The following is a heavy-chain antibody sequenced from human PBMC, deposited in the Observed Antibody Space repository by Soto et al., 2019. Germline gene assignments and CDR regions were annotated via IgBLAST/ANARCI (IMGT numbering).Heavy chain of an antibody. V-gene: IGHV3-48*02. Sequence: GGSLRLSCAASGFTFSSYSMNWVRQAPGKGLEWVSYISSSSTIYYADSVKGRFTISRDNAKNSLYLQMNSLRDEDTAVYYCARGPYYDFWSGYYPFDYWGQGTLVTVSS. CDR1: GFTFSSYS. CDR2: ISSSSTI. J-gene: IGHJ4*02. D-gene: IGHD3-3*01. CDR3: ARGPYYDFWSGYYPFDY.